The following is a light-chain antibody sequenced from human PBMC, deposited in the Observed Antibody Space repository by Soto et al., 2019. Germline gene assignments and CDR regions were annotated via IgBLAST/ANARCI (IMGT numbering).Light chain of an antibody. J-gene: IGKJ1*01. CDR1: QTISNC. Sequence: DVPRSQSPSTLSTSVGDRVTITCRASQTISNCLAWYQQKLGKAPKLLIDAASSAASGVPTRFGGSGSGTEFTLTISILQADYFVAYYRQRSSSYSSTFGQGTKVDIK. CDR3: QRSSSYSST. V-gene: IGKV1-5*01. CDR2: AAS.